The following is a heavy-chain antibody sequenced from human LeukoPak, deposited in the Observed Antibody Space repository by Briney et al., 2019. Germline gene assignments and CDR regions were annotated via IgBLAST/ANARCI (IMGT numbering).Heavy chain of an antibody. Sequence: SETLSLTCAVYGGSFSGYYWSWIRQPPGKGLEWIGEINHSGRTNYTPSLKSRVTISVDTSKNQFSLKLGSVTAADTAVYYCARGGGSPDMDVWGKGTTVTVSS. V-gene: IGHV4-34*01. CDR2: INHSGRT. J-gene: IGHJ6*04. CDR3: ARGGGSPDMDV. CDR1: GGSFSGYY.